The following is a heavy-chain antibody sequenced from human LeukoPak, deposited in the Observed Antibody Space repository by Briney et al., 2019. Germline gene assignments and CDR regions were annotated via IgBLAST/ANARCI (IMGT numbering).Heavy chain of an antibody. Sequence: KPSETLSLTCTVSGGSISSYYWSWIRQSPGKGLEWIGYIYYSGSTYYNPSLTSRVTISVDTSKNQFSLRLTSVTAADTAVYYCARHGSRAVVGYFNYWGQGTLVTVSS. V-gene: IGHV4-59*08. D-gene: IGHD6-19*01. J-gene: IGHJ4*02. CDR2: IYYSGST. CDR1: GGSISSYY. CDR3: ARHGSRAVVGYFNY.